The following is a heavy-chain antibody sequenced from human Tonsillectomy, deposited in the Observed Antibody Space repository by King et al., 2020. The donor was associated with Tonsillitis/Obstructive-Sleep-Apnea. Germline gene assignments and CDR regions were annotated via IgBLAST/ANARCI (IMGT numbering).Heavy chain of an antibody. D-gene: IGHD3-22*01. J-gene: IGHJ4*02. CDR3: ARDSIRHYYDSSDSSSYYTFAY. CDR2: ISAYNGNT. V-gene: IGHV1-18*01. CDR1: GYTFTSYG. Sequence: QLVQSGAEVKKPGASVKVSCKASGYTFTSYGISWVRQAPGQGLEWMGWISAYNGNTNYQQNLQGRVTMTTDTSTSTAYLDRRSLRSEDTDVYYCARDSIRHYYDSSDSSSYYTFAYWGQGTLVTVSS.